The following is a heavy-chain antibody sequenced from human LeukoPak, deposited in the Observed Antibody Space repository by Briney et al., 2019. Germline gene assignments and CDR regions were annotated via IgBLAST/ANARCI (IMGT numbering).Heavy chain of an antibody. CDR1: GGSISSGDYY. D-gene: IGHD6-19*01. Sequence: PSETLSLTCTVSGGSISSGDYYWSWIRQPPGKGLEWIGYIYYSGSTYYNPSLKSRVTISVDTSKNQFSLKLSSVTAADTAVYYCARDSSGWYDYFDYWGQGTLVTVSS. V-gene: IGHV4-30-4*01. CDR2: IYYSGST. J-gene: IGHJ4*02. CDR3: ARDSSGWYDYFDY.